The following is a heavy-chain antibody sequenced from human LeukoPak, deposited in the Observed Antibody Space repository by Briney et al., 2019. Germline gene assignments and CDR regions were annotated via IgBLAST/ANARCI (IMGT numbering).Heavy chain of an antibody. CDR1: GYTFTSYD. V-gene: IGHV1-8*03. CDR2: MNPNSGNT. CDR3: ARSKNSDSGYKRADAFDI. D-gene: IGHD5-12*01. Sequence: ASVKVSCKASGYTFTSYDINWVRQATGQGLEWMGWMNPNSGNTGYAQKFQGRVTITRNTSISTAYMELSRLRSDDTAVYYCARSKNSDSGYKRADAFDIWGQGTMVTVSS. J-gene: IGHJ3*02.